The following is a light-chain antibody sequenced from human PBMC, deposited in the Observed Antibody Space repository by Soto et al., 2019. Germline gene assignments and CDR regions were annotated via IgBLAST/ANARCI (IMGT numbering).Light chain of an antibody. CDR3: QQYGTSPYT. J-gene: IGKJ2*01. CDR1: QSVSSSS. V-gene: IGKV3-20*01. CDR2: AAS. Sequence: EIVLTQSPGTLSLSPGERATLYCRASQSVSSSSLGWYQQKPGQAPRLLIYAASSRATGIPERFSGSGAATDFSIPITRLEHEDFAVYYCQQYGTSPYTFGQGTKLEIK.